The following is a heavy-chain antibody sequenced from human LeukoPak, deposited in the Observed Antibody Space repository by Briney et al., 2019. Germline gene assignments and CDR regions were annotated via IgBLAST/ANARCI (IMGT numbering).Heavy chain of an antibody. CDR2: ISSSSSYI. V-gene: IGHV3-21*01. D-gene: IGHD4-17*01. CDR1: GFTFSSYA. J-gene: IGHJ4*02. Sequence: GGSLRLSCAASGFTFSSYAMSWVRQAPGKGLEWVSSISSSSSYIYYADSVKGRFTISRDNAKNSLYLQMNSLRAEDTAVYYCARHYGDYAPFDYWGQGTLVTVSS. CDR3: ARHYGDYAPFDY.